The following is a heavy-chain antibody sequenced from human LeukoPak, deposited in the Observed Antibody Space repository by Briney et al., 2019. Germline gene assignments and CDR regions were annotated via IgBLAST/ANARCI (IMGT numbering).Heavy chain of an antibody. J-gene: IGHJ4*02. CDR3: ARVYDGFSSGWYYFDY. V-gene: IGHV1-18*01. CDR2: ISAYNGNT. Sequence: ASVKVSCKASGYTFTSYGISWVRQAPGQGLEWMGWISAYNGNTKYAQKLQGRVTMTTDTSTSTAYMELRSLRSDDTAVYYCARVYDGFSSGWYYFDYWGQGTLVTASS. D-gene: IGHD6-19*01. CDR1: GYTFTSYG.